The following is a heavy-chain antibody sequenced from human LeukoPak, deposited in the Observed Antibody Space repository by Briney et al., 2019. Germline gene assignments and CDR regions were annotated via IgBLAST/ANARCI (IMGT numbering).Heavy chain of an antibody. CDR2: ISSSNTI. V-gene: IGHV3-48*02. J-gene: IGHJ1*01. CDR3: ASGTGGFY. Sequence: PWGSVPLYFAASGFTFSSYSMNWVRQAPGKGLEWVSYISSSNTIYYADCLKGRFTISRDNAKNSLYLQMNSLRDEDTAVYYCASGTGGFYWGQGSMMTNPS. D-gene: IGHD3/OR15-3a*01. CDR1: GFTFSSYS.